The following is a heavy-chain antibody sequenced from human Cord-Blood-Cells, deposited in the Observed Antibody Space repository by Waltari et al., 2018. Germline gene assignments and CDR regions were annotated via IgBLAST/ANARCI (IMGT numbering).Heavy chain of an antibody. D-gene: IGHD7-27*01. Sequence: QVQLQESGPGLVKPSETLSLTCAVSGYSISSGYYWGWIRQPPGKGLEWIGSIYHSGRTYYNPSLKSRVTISVDTSKNQFSLKLSSVTAADTAVYYCARITWGNYWYFDLWGRGTLVTVSS. CDR3: ARITWGNYWYFDL. CDR1: GYSISSGYY. V-gene: IGHV4-38-2*01. J-gene: IGHJ2*01. CDR2: IYHSGRT.